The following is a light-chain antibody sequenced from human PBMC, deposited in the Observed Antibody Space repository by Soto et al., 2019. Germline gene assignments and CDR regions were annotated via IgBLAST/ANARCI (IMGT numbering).Light chain of an antibody. V-gene: IGKV3-20*01. CDR1: QSVSSSY. J-gene: IGKJ4*01. CDR2: CAS. CDR3: QQYGSSPLT. Sequence: EIVLTQSPGTLSLSPGERATLSCRASQSVSSSYLAWYQQKLGQAPRLLIYCASSRATGIPDRFSGSGSGTVFTLTISRLEPEDFAVYYCQQYGSSPLTFGGGTKVEIK.